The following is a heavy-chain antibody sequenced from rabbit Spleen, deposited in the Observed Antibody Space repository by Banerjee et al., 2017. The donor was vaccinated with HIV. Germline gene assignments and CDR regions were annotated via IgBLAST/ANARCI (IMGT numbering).Heavy chain of an antibody. CDR3: ARDSWSGWNL. Sequence: QEQLLESGGGLVQPEGSLTLTCTVSGFSLSSGYWMCWVRQAPGKGLEWIACIYGGGGDSTYYADWARGRFTISRTSSTTMTLQMTSLTAADTATYFCARDSWSGWNLWGQGTLVT. J-gene: IGHJ4*01. CDR1: GFSLSSGYW. V-gene: IGHV1S45*01. D-gene: IGHD4-1*01. CDR2: IYGGGGDST.